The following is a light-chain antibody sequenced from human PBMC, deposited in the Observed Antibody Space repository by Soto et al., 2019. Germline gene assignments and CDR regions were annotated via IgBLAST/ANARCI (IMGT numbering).Light chain of an antibody. CDR1: QSVSSY. CDR3: QQRSNWPLT. CDR2: GAS. V-gene: IGKV3-11*01. Sequence: EIVLTQSPATLSSSQGERATLSCRASQSVSSYLAWYQQKPGQAPRLLIYGASNRATGIPARFSGSGSGTDFTLTISSLEPEDFAVYYCQQRSNWPLTFGGGTKVDNK. J-gene: IGKJ4*01.